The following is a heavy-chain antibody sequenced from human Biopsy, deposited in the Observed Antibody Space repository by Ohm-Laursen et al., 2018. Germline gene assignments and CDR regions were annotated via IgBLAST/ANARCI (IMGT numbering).Heavy chain of an antibody. CDR3: ARRDSLDY. J-gene: IGHJ4*02. Sequence: EASVKVSCKASGYTFTSYYMHWVRQAPGQGLEWMGVMTPIPTYAQKFQGRLTLTRDTSTGTVYMELSSLRSEDTAIYYCARRDSLDYWGQGTLVTVSS. CDR2: MTPIP. CDR1: GYTFTSYY. V-gene: IGHV1-46*01.